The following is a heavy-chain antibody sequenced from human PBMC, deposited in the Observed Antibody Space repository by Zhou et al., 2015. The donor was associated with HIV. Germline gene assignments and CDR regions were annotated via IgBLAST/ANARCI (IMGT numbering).Heavy chain of an antibody. Sequence: QVQLVQSGAEVKKPGSSVKVSCKASGGTFSSYTISWVRQAPGQGLEWMGRIIPILGIANYAQKFQGRVTITADKSTSTAYMELSSLRSEDTAVYYCARAPVVVVAATHWFDPWGRGNPWSPVSS. CDR3: ARAPVVVVAATHWFDP. CDR1: GGTFSSYT. CDR2: IIPILGIA. J-gene: IGHJ5*02. D-gene: IGHD2-15*01. V-gene: IGHV1-69*09.